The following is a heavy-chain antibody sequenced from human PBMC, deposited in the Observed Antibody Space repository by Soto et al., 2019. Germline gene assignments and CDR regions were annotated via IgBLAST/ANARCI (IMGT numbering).Heavy chain of an antibody. Sequence: SVKVSCKASGGTFSRYSISWVREAPGQGLEWMGGIIPIFGTANYAQKFQGRVTITADESTSTAYMELSSLRSEDTAVYYCARVHGDYISGDYWGQGTLVTVSS. CDR1: GGTFSRYS. V-gene: IGHV1-69*13. CDR3: ARVHGDYISGDY. J-gene: IGHJ4*02. D-gene: IGHD4-17*01. CDR2: IIPIFGTA.